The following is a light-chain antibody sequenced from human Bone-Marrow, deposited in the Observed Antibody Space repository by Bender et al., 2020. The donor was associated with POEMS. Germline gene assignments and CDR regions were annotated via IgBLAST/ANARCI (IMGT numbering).Light chain of an antibody. CDR3: CSYADSSTLM. J-gene: IGLJ3*02. CDR1: SSDIGAYNY. CDR2: DVT. V-gene: IGLV2-8*01. Sequence: QSALTQPPSASGSPGQSVTISCTGTSSDIGAYNYVSWYQQSPGKAPKVLIYDVTKRPSGVSNRFSGSKSGSTASLTISGLQAEDEADYYCCSYADSSTLMFGGGTKLTVL.